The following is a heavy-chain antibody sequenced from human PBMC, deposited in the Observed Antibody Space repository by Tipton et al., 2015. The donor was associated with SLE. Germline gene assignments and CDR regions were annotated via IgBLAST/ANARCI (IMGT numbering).Heavy chain of an antibody. Sequence: GSLRLSCVASGFTFRTYGMHWVHQAPGKGLEWVSFIRFDGNVKQYADSVRGRFTISRDNSKNTLPLQMDSLRPEDTSIYYCASILGNTNPSDFWGQGTLVTVSS. CDR3: ASILGNTNPSDF. CDR1: GFTFRTYG. CDR2: IRFDGNVK. V-gene: IGHV3-30*02. D-gene: IGHD2-8*01. J-gene: IGHJ4*02.